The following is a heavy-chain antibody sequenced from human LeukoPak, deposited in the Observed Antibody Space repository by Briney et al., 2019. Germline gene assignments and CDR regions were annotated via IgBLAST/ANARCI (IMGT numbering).Heavy chain of an antibody. CDR1: GYNFTSYG. D-gene: IGHD6-13*01. V-gene: IGHV1-18*01. J-gene: IGHJ3*02. Sequence: ASVKVSCKASGYNFTSYGISWVRQAPGQGLGWMGWISAYNGNTNYAQKLQGRVTMTTDTSTSTAYMELRSLRSDDTAVYYCARVRQAPRIAAAGDDAFDIWGQGTMVTVSS. CDR3: ARVRQAPRIAAAGDDAFDI. CDR2: ISAYNGNT.